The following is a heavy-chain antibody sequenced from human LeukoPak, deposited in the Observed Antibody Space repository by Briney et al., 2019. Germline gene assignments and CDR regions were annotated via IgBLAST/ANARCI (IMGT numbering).Heavy chain of an antibody. D-gene: IGHD1-26*01. CDR3: TRKVERGGSYWGGDS. CDR1: GFNFEDYA. CDR2: ITSKAYGGTT. J-gene: IGHJ4*02. V-gene: IGHV3-49*04. Sequence: PGGSLRLSCATSGFNFEDYAMNWVRQAPGKGLEWLGLITSKAYGGTTDLAASVKGRFSISRDESKPIAYLQMNSLKIEDTGVYYCTRKVERGGSYWGGDSWGQGTLVTVSS.